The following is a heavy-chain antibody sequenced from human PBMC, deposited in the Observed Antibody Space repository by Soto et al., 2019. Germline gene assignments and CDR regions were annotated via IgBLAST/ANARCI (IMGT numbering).Heavy chain of an antibody. D-gene: IGHD3-22*01. CDR3: ERFIVDTVDSCGFYAY. CDR2: INHSGGT. J-gene: IGHJ4*02. CDR1: GGSFSGSS. V-gene: IGHV4-34*01. Sequence: AETLTLTCAVYGGSFSGSSRCWVRQPPGKGLEWIGEINHSGGTSYTPYLKSRVTISADTSNSQFSLKLPSVTTPDRAVYYWERFIVDTVDSCGFYAYWARGTSVTVPQ.